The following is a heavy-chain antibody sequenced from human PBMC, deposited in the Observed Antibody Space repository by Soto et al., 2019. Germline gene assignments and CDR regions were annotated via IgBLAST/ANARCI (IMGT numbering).Heavy chain of an antibody. J-gene: IGHJ4*02. D-gene: IGHD1-26*01. CDR1: GYTFTGYY. V-gene: IGHV1-2*02. CDR3: GKGRSGEIGVFY. Sequence: QVQLVQSGAEVKESGASVKVSCKASGYTFTGYYIHWVRQAPGQGPEWVGEIGPKRGDTRYAQKFQGRVTMTKDTSSTTVYMEVSNLSPDDTAVYYCGKGRSGEIGVFYWGQGTLVTVHS. CDR2: IGPKRGDT.